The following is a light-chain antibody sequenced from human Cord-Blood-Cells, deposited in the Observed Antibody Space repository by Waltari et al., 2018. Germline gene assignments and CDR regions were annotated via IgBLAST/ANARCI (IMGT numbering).Light chain of an antibody. CDR3: CSYAGSSNWV. Sequence: QSALTQPASVSGSPGQSITISYTGTSSDVGSDNLASWYQQHPGKAPKLMIYEGSKRPSGVSNRFSGSKSGNTASLTISGLQAEDESDYYCCSYAGSSNWVFGGGTKLTVL. CDR1: SSDVGSDNL. CDR2: EGS. V-gene: IGLV2-23*01. J-gene: IGLJ3*02.